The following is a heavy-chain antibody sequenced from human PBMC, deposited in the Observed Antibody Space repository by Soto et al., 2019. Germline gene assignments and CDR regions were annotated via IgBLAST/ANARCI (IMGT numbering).Heavy chain of an antibody. V-gene: IGHV4-61*08. CDR2: IYYSGGT. J-gene: IGHJ5*02. D-gene: IGHD6-19*01. CDR1: GAALSSDGYF. Sequence: QVKLQQSGPGLVKPSETLSLTCTVSGAALSSDGYFYTWVRQPPGKGLEWLGYIYYSGGTNYNPSLKSRVTISLDKSKSQFSLRLISVTAADTAVYYCTREQSDDNYFDPWGQGTLVTVSS. CDR3: TREQSDDNYFDP.